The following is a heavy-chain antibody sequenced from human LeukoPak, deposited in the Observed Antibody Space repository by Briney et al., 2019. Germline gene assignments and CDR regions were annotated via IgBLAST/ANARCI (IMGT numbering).Heavy chain of an antibody. J-gene: IGHJ4*02. D-gene: IGHD3-16*02. V-gene: IGHV4-38-2*02. CDR3: ARVKYDYVWGSYRDIDLTDY. Sequence: NPSETLSLTCTVSGYSISSGYYWGWIRQPPGKGLEWIGSIYHSGSTYYNPSLKSRVTISVDTSKNQFSLKLSSVTAADTAVYYCARVKYDYVWGSYRDIDLTDYWGQGTLVTVSS. CDR2: IYHSGST. CDR1: GYSISSGYY.